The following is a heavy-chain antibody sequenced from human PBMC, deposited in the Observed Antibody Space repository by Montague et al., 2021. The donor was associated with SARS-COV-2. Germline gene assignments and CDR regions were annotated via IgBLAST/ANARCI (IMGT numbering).Heavy chain of an antibody. CDR2: IYYSGST. J-gene: IGHJ4*02. CDR3: ARHKRWRIAAAGRDFDY. D-gene: IGHD6-13*01. V-gene: IGHV4-39*01. Sequence: SETLSLTCTVSGGSISSSSYYRGWIRQPPGKGLEWIGSIYYSGSTYYXXXLKSRVTISVDTSKNQFSLKLSSVTAADTAVYYCARHKRWRIAAAGRDFDYWGQGTLVTVSS. CDR1: GGSISSSSYY.